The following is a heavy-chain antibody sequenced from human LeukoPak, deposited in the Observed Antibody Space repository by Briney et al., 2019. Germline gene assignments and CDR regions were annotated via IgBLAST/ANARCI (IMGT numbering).Heavy chain of an antibody. V-gene: IGHV3-30*03. CDR2: ISYDGSNK. CDR1: GFTFSSYG. CDR3: ASVLLDFKDAFDI. J-gene: IGHJ3*02. D-gene: IGHD3-10*01. Sequence: SGGSLRLSCAASGFTFSSYGMHWVRQAPGKGREWGAVISYDGSNKYYADSVKGRVTISRDNSKNTLYLQMNSLRAEDTAVYYCASVLLDFKDAFDIWGQGTMVTVSS.